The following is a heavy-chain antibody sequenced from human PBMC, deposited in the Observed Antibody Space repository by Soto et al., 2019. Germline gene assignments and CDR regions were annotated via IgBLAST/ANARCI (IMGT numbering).Heavy chain of an antibody. CDR3: AKGGYSYGNYYYYGMDV. V-gene: IGHV3-30*18. Sequence: GESLRLSCAASGFTFSSYGMHWDRQAPGKGLEWVAVISYDGSNKDYADSVKGRFTISRDNSKNTLYLQMNSLSAEDTALYYCAKGGYSYGNYYYYGMDVWGQGTTVTVSS. D-gene: IGHD5-18*01. CDR2: ISYDGSNK. CDR1: GFTFSSYG. J-gene: IGHJ6*02.